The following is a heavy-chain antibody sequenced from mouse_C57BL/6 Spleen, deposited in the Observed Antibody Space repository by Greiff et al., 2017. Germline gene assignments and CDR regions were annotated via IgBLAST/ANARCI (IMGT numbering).Heavy chain of an antibody. CDR2: ISDGGSYT. V-gene: IGHV5-4*01. CDR1: GFTFSSYA. D-gene: IGHD1-1*01. Sequence: EVKLMESGGGLVKPGGSLKLSCAASGFTFSSYAMSWVRQTPEKRLEWVATISDGGSYTYYPDNVKGRFTLSRDNATDNLYLQMSHLKSEDTAMYYCARDRTTVVHFDYWGQGTTLTVSS. J-gene: IGHJ2*01. CDR3: ARDRTTVVHFDY.